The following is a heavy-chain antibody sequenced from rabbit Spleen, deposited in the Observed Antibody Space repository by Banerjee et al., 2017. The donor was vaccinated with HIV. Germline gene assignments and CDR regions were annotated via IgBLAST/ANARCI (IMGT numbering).Heavy chain of an antibody. CDR1: GLDFSSSYW. D-gene: IGHD1-1*01. Sequence: QEQLVESGGGLVQPEGSLTLTCKASGLDFSSSYWICWVRQAPGKGLEWIACIDVVKSGASYYASWAKGRFTISKTSSTTVTLQMTSLTAADTATYFCARDLTGVIGWNFNLWGPGTLVTVS. CDR3: ARDLTGVIGWNFNL. J-gene: IGHJ4*01. CDR2: IDVVKSGAS. V-gene: IGHV1S45*01.